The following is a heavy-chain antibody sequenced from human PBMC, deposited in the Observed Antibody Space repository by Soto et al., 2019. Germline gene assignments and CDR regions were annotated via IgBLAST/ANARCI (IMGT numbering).Heavy chain of an antibody. CDR3: ARAKEHYDYEFWSGPRTYFDY. D-gene: IGHD3-3*01. CDR1: GGSISSYY. CDR2: IYYSGST. V-gene: IGHV4-59*01. Sequence: QVQLQESGPGLVKPSETLSLTCTVSGGSISSYYWSWIRQPPGKGLEWFGYIYYSGSTTYNPSLNSRVTISVDTSKNQFSLKLSSVTAAYTAVYYCARAKEHYDYEFWSGPRTYFDYWGQGTLVTFAS. J-gene: IGHJ4*02.